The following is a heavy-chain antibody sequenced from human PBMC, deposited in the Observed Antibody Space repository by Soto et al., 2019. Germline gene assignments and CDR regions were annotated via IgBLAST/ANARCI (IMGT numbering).Heavy chain of an antibody. CDR1: GFTVSSNY. V-gene: IGHV3-53*01. D-gene: IGHD1-26*01. Sequence: EVQLVESGGGLIQPGGSLRLSCAASGFTVSSNYMSWVRQAPGKGLEWVSVIYSGGSTYYADSVKGRFTISRDNSKNTLYLQLNSLRAEDTAVYYCARLRRAYAFDIWGQGTMVTVSS. CDR2: IYSGGST. J-gene: IGHJ3*02. CDR3: ARLRRAYAFDI.